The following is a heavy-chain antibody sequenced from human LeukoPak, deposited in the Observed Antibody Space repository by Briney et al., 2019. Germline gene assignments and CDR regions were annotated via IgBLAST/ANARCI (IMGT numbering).Heavy chain of an antibody. Sequence: PGGSLRLSCAASGFTFSSYTMSWVRQAPGKGLEWVSTITTSDGNTYYADSVKGRFTVSRDNSKNTLFLQMNSLRAEDTAVYYCAKLPGRAADYWGQGTLVTVSS. CDR2: ITTSDGNT. V-gene: IGHV3-23*01. CDR1: GFTFSSYT. CDR3: AKLPGRAADY. J-gene: IGHJ4*02.